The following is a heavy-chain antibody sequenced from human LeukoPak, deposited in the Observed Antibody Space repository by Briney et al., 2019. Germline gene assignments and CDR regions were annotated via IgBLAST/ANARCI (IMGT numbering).Heavy chain of an antibody. CDR3: AKDHPLYYYDSSGYYFTAFDI. CDR2: ISGISGIT. J-gene: IGHJ3*02. CDR1: GFTFTTYA. Sequence: PGGSLRLSCAASGFTFTTYAMSWVRQAPGKGLEWVSAISGISGITYYADSVKGRFTISRDISKNTLYLQMNSPRAEDTAIYYCAKDHPLYYYDSSGYYFTAFDIWGQGTMVTVSS. V-gene: IGHV3-23*01. D-gene: IGHD3-22*01.